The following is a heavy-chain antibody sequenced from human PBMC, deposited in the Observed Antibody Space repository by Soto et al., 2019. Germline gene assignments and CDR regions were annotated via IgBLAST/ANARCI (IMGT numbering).Heavy chain of an antibody. CDR1: GGSISSSSYY. V-gene: IGHV4-39*01. CDR2: IYYSGST. CDR3: ASPPTGASAFDI. Sequence: QLQLQESGPGLVKPSETLSLTCTVSGGSISSSSYYWGWIRQPPGKGLEWIGSIYYSGSTYYNPSLKSRLTISVDTSKNQFSLKLSSVTAADTAVYYCASPPTGASAFDIWGQGTMVTVSS. J-gene: IGHJ3*02. D-gene: IGHD1-26*01.